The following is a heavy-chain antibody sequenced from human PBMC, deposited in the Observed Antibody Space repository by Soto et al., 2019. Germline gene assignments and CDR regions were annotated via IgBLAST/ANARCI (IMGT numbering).Heavy chain of an antibody. CDR2: INHSGST. CDR3: SRNGNYYYYYMDV. CDR1: GGSFSGYY. Sequence: PSETLSLTCAVYGGSFSGYYWSWIRQPPGKGLEWIGEINHSGSTNYNPSLKSRVTISVDTSKNQFSLKLSSVTAADTAVYYCSRNGNYYYYYMDVWGKGTTVTVSS. D-gene: IGHD1-26*01. V-gene: IGHV4-34*01. J-gene: IGHJ6*03.